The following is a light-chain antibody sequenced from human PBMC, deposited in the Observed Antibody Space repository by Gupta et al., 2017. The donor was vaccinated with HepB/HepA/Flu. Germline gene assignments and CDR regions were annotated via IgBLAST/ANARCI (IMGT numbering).Light chain of an antibody. CDR2: DDS. J-gene: IGLJ3*02. CDR3: QVEDSSSDHWV. Sequence: SSVLTQPPSVSVAPGQTARITCGGTNIGSKSVHWYQQKTSQAPVLFVYDDSSRPSGLPEGFSGSNYGNTTTLTISRVEAGDEADYYCQVEDSSSDHWVFGGGTKLTVL. CDR1: NIGSKS. V-gene: IGLV3-21*02.